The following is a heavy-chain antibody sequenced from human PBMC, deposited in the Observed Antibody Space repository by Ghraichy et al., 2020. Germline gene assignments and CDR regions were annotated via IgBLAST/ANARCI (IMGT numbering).Heavy chain of an antibody. Sequence: SETLSLTCTVSGGSISSYYWSWIRQPPGKGLEWIGYIYYSGSTNYNPSLKSRVTISVDTSKNQFSLKLSSVTAADTAVYYCARHRYCGGDCYHDAFDIWGQGTMVTVSS. D-gene: IGHD2-21*02. V-gene: IGHV4-59*08. CDR3: ARHRYCGGDCYHDAFDI. J-gene: IGHJ3*02. CDR1: GGSISSYY. CDR2: IYYSGST.